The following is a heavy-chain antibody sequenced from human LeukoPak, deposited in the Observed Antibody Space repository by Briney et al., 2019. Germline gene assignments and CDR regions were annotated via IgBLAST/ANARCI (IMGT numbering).Heavy chain of an antibody. CDR2: RYYSGRT. CDR3: ARDRANGAGDYYYPYYMDV. J-gene: IGHJ6*03. Sequence: SETLSLTCTVSGGSFSSDSYYWGWIRQPPGKGLEWIGSRYYSGRTYYNPSLKSRVTISVDTSKSHFSLKLSSVTAADTAMYYCARDRANGAGDYYYPYYMDVWGKGTTVTASS. CDR1: GGSFSSDSYY. V-gene: IGHV4-39*07. D-gene: IGHD3-10*01.